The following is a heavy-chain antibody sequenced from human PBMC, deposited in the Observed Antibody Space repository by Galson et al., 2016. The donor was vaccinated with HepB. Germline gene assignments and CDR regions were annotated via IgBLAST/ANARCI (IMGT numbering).Heavy chain of an antibody. Sequence: SLRLSCAASGFTFSRYGMHWVRQAPGKGLEWVAVISDGGSNIYYADSVKGRFTISRDNSKKSVLQEMNSLRPEDTAVYYCAKDHSGYGYTSPDYWGQGTLVTVSS. V-gene: IGHV3-30*18. CDR2: ISDGGSNI. CDR3: AKDHSGYGYTSPDY. J-gene: IGHJ4*02. CDR1: GFTFSRYG. D-gene: IGHD5-18*01.